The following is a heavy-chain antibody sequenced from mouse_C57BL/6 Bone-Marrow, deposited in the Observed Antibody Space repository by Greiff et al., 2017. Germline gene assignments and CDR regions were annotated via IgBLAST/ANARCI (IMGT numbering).Heavy chain of an antibody. CDR3: ARLEFDGSSGNWYFDV. Sequence: VKLMESGPELVKPGASVKLSCKASGYTFTSYDINWVKQRPGQGLEWIGWIYPRDGSTKYNEKFKGKATLTVDTSSSTAYMERHILTSEDSAVYYCARLEFDGSSGNWYFDVWGTGTTVTVSS. CDR2: IYPRDGST. V-gene: IGHV1-85*01. D-gene: IGHD1-1*01. J-gene: IGHJ1*03. CDR1: GYTFTSYD.